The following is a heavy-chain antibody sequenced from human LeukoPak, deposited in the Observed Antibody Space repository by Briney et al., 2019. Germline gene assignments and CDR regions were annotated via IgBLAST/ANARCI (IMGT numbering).Heavy chain of an antibody. CDR2: IYTSGST. CDR1: GGSISSGSYY. CDR3: ARDSGTYYYDSSGWFDP. Sequence: SETLSLTCTVSGGSISSGSYYWSWSRQPAGKGLEWIVRIYTSGSTNYNPSLKSRVTISVDTSKNQFSLKLSSVTAADTAVYYCARDSGTYYYDSSGWFDPWGEGTLVTVSS. D-gene: IGHD3-22*01. V-gene: IGHV4-61*02. J-gene: IGHJ5*02.